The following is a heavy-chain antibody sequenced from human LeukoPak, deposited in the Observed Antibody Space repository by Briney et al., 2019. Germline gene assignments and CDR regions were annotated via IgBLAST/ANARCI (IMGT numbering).Heavy chain of an antibody. CDR1: GFTFSSYS. CDR3: AREAPAAGEY. V-gene: IGHV3-21*05. J-gene: IGHJ4*02. D-gene: IGHD6-13*01. CDR2: ISSSSYI. Sequence: GGSLRLSCAASGFTFSSYSMNWVRQAPGKGLEWVSYISSSSYIYYADSVKGRFTISRDNAKNSLYLQMNSLRAEDTAVYYCAREAPAAGEYWGQGTLVTVSS.